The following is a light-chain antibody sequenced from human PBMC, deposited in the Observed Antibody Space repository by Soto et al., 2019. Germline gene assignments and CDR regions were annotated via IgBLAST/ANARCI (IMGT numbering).Light chain of an antibody. CDR1: SSDVGGYNY. CDR3: SSYTSSSSV. V-gene: IGLV2-14*01. CDR2: DVS. J-gene: IGLJ1*01. Sequence: QSALTQPASVSGSPGQSITISCTGTSSDVGGYNYVSWYQQHPGKAPKLMIYDVSNRPSGVSNRFSGSKSGNTASLTISGLQAEDEAAYYCSSYTSSSSVFGTGTKVTVL.